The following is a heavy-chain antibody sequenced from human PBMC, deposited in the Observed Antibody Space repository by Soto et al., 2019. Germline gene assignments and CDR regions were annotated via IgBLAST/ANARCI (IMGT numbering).Heavy chain of an antibody. V-gene: IGHV3-23*01. CDR3: AKGGAVLLDPFDV. J-gene: IGHJ3*01. Sequence: GQLLESGGGMVQPGGSLRLSCAASGFTFSSFAMNWVRLPPGRGLEWVAAVTSSASSTHSADSVKGRFTISRDNSKNTLYLQMNSLRADDTAVYYCAKGGAVLLDPFDVWGQGTMVTVSS. CDR1: GFTFSSFA. CDR2: VTSSASST. D-gene: IGHD1-26*01.